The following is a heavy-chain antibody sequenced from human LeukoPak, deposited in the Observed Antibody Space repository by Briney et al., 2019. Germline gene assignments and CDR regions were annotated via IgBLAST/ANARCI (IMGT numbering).Heavy chain of an antibody. J-gene: IGHJ5*02. V-gene: IGHV4-39*07. Sequence: SETLSLTCTVSGGSISSSSYYWGWIRQPPGKGLEWIGSIYYSGSTYYNPSLKSRVTISVDTSKNQFSLKLSSVTAADTAVYYCARDPYLDPWGQGTLVTVSS. CDR1: GGSISSSSYY. D-gene: IGHD3-10*01. CDR3: ARDPYLDP. CDR2: IYYSGST.